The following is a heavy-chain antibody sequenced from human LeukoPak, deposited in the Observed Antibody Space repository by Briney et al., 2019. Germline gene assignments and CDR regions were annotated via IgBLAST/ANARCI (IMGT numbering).Heavy chain of an antibody. CDR1: GFTFSSYW. J-gene: IGHJ5*02. V-gene: IGHV4-59*01. CDR2: IYYSGST. Sequence: GSLRLSCAASGFTFSSYWMSWVRQAPGKGLEWIGYIYYSGSTNYNPSLKSRVTISVDTSKNQFSLKLSSVTAADTAVYYCARAAAGYFDPWGQGTLVTVSS. D-gene: IGHD6-13*01. CDR3: ARAAAGYFDP.